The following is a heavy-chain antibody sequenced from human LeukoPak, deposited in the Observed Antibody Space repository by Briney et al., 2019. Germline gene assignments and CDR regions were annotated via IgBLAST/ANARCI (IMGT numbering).Heavy chain of an antibody. V-gene: IGHV3-30*02. CDR3: AKDSKIVGATFRSYHYMDV. D-gene: IGHD1-26*01. CDR2: IRYDGSDK. J-gene: IGHJ6*03. CDR1: GFSFSSYG. Sequence: GGSLRLSCATSGFSFSSYGMHWVRQAPGKGLEWVAFIRYDGSDKYYADSVKGRFTISRDNSNNTLWLQMNSLRAEDTAVYYCAKDSKIVGATFRSYHYMDVWGKGTAVTVSS.